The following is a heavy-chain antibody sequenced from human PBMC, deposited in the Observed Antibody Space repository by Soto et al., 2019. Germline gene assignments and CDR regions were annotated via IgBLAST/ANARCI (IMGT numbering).Heavy chain of an antibody. CDR3: ARVTYYYDSSGYNVDY. Sequence: GGSLRLSCAASGFTFSDYYMSWIRQAPGKGLEWVSYISSSGSTIYYADSAKGRFTISRDNAKNSLYLQMNSLRAEDTAVYYCARVTYYYDSSGYNVDYWGQGTLVTVSS. J-gene: IGHJ4*02. CDR2: ISSSGSTI. V-gene: IGHV3-11*01. CDR1: GFTFSDYY. D-gene: IGHD3-22*01.